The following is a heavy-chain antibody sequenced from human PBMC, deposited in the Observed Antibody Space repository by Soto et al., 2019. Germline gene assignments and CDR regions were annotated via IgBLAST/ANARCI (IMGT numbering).Heavy chain of an antibody. CDR3: PRERQYSPTLGTSERGSAGM. J-gene: IGHJ6*01. CDR1: SSPVETYA. Sequence: SLRISGAPFSSPVETYAMSRVRQAPGKGMEWVSSIGGSGAITYYADSVKGRFTISRDNSKNTLYLQMNSLRAEYTAVYGGPRERQYSPTLGTSERGSAGM. CDR2: IGGSGAIT. D-gene: IGHD1-26*01. V-gene: IGHV3-23*01.